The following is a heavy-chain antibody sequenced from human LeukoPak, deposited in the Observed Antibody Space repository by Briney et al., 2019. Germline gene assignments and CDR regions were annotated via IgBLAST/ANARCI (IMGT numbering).Heavy chain of an antibody. J-gene: IGHJ4*02. CDR1: EFTFSTYD. D-gene: IGHD6-13*01. CDR3: ARGGSSSWYGYYFDY. Sequence: GGSLRLSCAASEFTFSTYDMHWVRQAPGKGLEWVAVFSYDGSNKYYGDSVKGRFTISRDNSKNTLYLQMNSLRAEDTAVYYCARGGSSSWYGYYFDYWGQGTLVTVSS. V-gene: IGHV3-30*03. CDR2: FSYDGSNK.